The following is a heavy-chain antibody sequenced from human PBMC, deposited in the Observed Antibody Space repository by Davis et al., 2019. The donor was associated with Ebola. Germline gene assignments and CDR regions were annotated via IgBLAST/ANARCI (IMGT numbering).Heavy chain of an antibody. Sequence: PSETLSLTCAVSGYSISDGSYWGWIRQPPGKGLEWIASIYYNKNTYYNPSLKSRVTISVDTSRNQFSLKMTSVTAADTAIYYCARDRTGDLPFDPWGQGTLVTVSS. V-gene: IGHV4-38-2*02. CDR3: ARDRTGDLPFDP. CDR2: IYYNKNT. CDR1: GYSISDGSY. J-gene: IGHJ5*02. D-gene: IGHD7-27*01.